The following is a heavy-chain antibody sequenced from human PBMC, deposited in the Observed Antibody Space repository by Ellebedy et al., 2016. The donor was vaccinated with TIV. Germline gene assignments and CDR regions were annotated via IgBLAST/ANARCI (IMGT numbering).Heavy chain of an antibody. CDR1: GSSFRSYW. CDR3: ARRGSYGDYAVQVNSWFDR. Sequence: PGGSLRLSCAAPGSSFRSYWMSWVRQAPGKGLEWVANIYQDGSAQYYVDSVKGRFTISRDNAKNSLFLQMNSLRVEDTAVYYCARRGSYGDYAVQVNSWFDRWGRGTLVTVAS. V-gene: IGHV3-7*01. D-gene: IGHD4-17*01. CDR2: IYQDGSAQ. J-gene: IGHJ5*02.